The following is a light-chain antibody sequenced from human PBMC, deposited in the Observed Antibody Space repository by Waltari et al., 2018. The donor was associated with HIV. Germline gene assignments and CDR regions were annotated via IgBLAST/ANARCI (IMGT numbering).Light chain of an antibody. Sequence: SYELTQPPSMSVSPGQTASITCSGDKLGDKYVCWYQQKPGQSPVLVIYQNEKRPSGIPGLFSGSNSGNTGTLTISGTQAVDEADYYCQAWDSSTRGLFGGGTKLTVL. CDR1: KLGDKY. J-gene: IGLJ2*01. CDR2: QNE. V-gene: IGLV3-1*01. CDR3: QAWDSSTRGL.